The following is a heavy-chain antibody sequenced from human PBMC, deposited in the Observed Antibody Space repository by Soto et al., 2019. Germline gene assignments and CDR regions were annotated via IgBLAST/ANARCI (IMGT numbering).Heavy chain of an antibody. J-gene: IGHJ4*02. CDR1: GFTVSSNY. CDR2: IYSGGST. CDR3: ARGGYCSGGSCFDY. Sequence: EVQLVESGGGLVQPGGSLRLSCAASGFTVSSNYMSWVRQAPGKGLEWVSVIYSGGSTYYADSVKGRFTISRHNSKNTLYLQMNSLRAEDTAVYYCARGGYCSGGSCFDYWGQGTLVTVSS. V-gene: IGHV3-53*04. D-gene: IGHD2-15*01.